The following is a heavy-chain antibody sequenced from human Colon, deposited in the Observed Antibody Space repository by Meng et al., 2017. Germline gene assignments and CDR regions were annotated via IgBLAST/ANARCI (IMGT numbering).Heavy chain of an antibody. CDR3: VRHGGSGDY. Sequence: GESLKISCAASGFIFSGYWMNWIRQAPGKGLEWVANINPDGTSELYVDSVKGRFTISRDNSKNSLDLQLNSLRVEDTAIYYCVRHGGSGDYWGQGNQVNGAS. J-gene: IGHJ4*02. D-gene: IGHD3-10*01. CDR2: INPDGTSE. V-gene: IGHV3-7*01. CDR1: GFIFSGYW.